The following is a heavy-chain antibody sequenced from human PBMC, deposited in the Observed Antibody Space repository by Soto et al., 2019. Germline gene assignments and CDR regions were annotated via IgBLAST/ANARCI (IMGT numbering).Heavy chain of an antibody. D-gene: IGHD6-19*01. CDR3: AKDRSGWFSMDV. J-gene: IGHJ6*02. V-gene: IGHV3-30*18. Sequence: QVHLVESGGGVVQPGRSLRLSCAASGFTFSSYAMNWVRLAPGKGLEWVADISYDGSNIYYGDSVKGRFTISRDNSKNTLYLQMNSLKPEDTAVYFCAKDRSGWFSMDVWGQGTTVTVSS. CDR1: GFTFSSYA. CDR2: ISYDGSNI.